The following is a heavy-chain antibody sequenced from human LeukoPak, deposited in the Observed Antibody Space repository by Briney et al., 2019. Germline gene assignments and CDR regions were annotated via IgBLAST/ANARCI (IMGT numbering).Heavy chain of an antibody. J-gene: IGHJ4*02. CDR1: GFTFSSYS. D-gene: IGHD3-22*01. CDR2: ISSGGSTI. Sequence: PGGSLRLSCAASGFTFSSYSMNWLRQAPGMGLVWVSYISSGGSTIFYADSVKGRFTISNDNAKNSLYLQMNSLRAEDAAVYYCARRTYHYDSSGYSTNYWGQGTLVSVSS. CDR3: ARRTYHYDSSGYSTNY. V-gene: IGHV3-48*04.